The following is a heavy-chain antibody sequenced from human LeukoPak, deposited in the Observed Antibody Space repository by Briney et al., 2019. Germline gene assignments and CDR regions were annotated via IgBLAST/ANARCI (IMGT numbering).Heavy chain of an antibody. V-gene: IGHV3-30*02. D-gene: IGHD3-3*01. CDR2: IRYDGSNK. J-gene: IGHJ3*02. CDR3: AKETNTIFGDTGSAFDI. Sequence: SGGSLRLSCAASGFTFSSYAMHWVRQAPGKGLEWVAFIRYDGSNKYYADSVKGRFTISRDNSKNTLYLQMNSLRAEDTAVYYCAKETNTIFGDTGSAFDIWGQGTMVTVSS. CDR1: GFTFSSYA.